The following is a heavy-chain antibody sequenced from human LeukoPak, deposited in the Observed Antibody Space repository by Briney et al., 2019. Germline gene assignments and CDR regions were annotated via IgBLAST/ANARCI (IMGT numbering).Heavy chain of an antibody. J-gene: IGHJ4*02. Sequence: SETLSLTCAVYGGSFIGYYWSWFRQPPGKGLEWIGEINHSGSTNYNPSLKSRVTISVDTSKNEFSLKLSSVTAADTAVYYCARGPRIALYYFDYWGQGTLVTVSS. CDR3: ARGPRIALYYFDY. V-gene: IGHV4-34*01. CDR1: GGSFIGYY. CDR2: INHSGST. D-gene: IGHD6-13*01.